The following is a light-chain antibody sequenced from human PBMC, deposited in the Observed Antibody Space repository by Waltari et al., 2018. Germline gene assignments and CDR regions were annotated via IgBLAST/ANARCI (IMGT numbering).Light chain of an antibody. V-gene: IGLV1-44*01. CDR1: NSNIGSNI. J-gene: IGLJ1*01. CDR3: AAWDDSLNAYV. CDR2: GNN. Sequence: QSVLTQPPAASGTPGQTVSISCSGSNSNIGSNIVNWFQQFPGTAAKLLIFGNNQRPSGVPDRVSGSKAGTSASLAISGLQSEDEADYYCAAWDDSLNAYVFGPGTKVTVL.